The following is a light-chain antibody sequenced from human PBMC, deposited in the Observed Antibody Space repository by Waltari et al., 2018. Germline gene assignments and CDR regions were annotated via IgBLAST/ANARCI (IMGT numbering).Light chain of an antibody. CDR3: QQYNIWPRT. CDR1: QSVSSN. Sequence: EIVMTQSPATLSVSPGERATLSCRASQSVSSNLAWYQQKPGQAPRLLIYGVSARATGIPARFSGSGSGIEFTLTISSLQSEDFAVYYCQQYNIWPRTFGQGTKVEIK. V-gene: IGKV3-15*01. J-gene: IGKJ1*01. CDR2: GVS.